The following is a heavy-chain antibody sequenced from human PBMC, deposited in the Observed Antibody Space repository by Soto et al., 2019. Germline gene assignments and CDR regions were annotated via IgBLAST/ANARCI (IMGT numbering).Heavy chain of an antibody. V-gene: IGHV3-11*01. CDR3: ATSSGALAASFPYYFDY. D-gene: IGHD6-25*01. CDR2: ISSGSSNI. J-gene: IGHJ4*02. CDR1: GFRFNDYY. Sequence: VQLVESGGGLVKPGGSLRLSCAAAGFRFNDYYMTWIRQAPGKGLEWVSYISSGSSNIYYAHSVKGRFTISRDNAKNSLYLQMNSLRAEDTAVYYCATSSGALAASFPYYFDYWGQGTLVTVSS.